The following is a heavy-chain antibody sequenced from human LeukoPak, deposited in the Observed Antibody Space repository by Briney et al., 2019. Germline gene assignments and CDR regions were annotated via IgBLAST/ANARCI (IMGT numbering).Heavy chain of an antibody. CDR2: ISSSGSTI. D-gene: IGHD3-3*01. CDR1: GFTFSSYE. J-gene: IGHJ4*02. V-gene: IGHV3-48*03. CDR3: ARDGPVLRPREL. Sequence: GGSLRLSCAASGFTFSSYEMNWVRQAPGKGLEWVSYISSSGSTIYYADSVKGRFTISGDNAKNSLYLQMNSLRAEDTAVYYCARDGPVLRPRELWGQGTLVTVSS.